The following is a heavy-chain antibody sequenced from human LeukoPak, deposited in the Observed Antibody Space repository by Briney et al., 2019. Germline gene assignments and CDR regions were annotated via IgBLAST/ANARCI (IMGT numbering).Heavy chain of an antibody. CDR3: AKNVGFCGGDCYPFDALDL. Sequence: PGGSLRLSCAASGFTFSSYGMSWVRQAPGKGLEWVSAISGSGGSTYYADSVKGRFTISRDNSENTLYLQLITLRAEDTATYYCAKNVGFCGGDCYPFDALDLWGQGTMVTISS. CDR2: ISGSGGST. D-gene: IGHD2-21*02. CDR1: GFTFSSYG. J-gene: IGHJ3*01. V-gene: IGHV3-23*01.